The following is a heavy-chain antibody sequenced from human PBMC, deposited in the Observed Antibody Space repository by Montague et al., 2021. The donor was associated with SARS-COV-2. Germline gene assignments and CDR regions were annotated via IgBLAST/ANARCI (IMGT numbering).Heavy chain of an antibody. CDR3: AREFRIELWQQNWYFGL. V-gene: IGHV4-59*11. D-gene: IGHD3-16*01. CDR2: FDHSGDT. CDR1: GGSISGHY. J-gene: IGHJ2*01. Sequence: SETLSLTCSVSGGSISGHYWSWIRQPPGKGLEWIGNFDHSGDTKYNPSLKSRATISVDTSKNHFALRLGSVTAADTAVYYCAREFRIELWQQNWYFGLWGRGTLVTVSS.